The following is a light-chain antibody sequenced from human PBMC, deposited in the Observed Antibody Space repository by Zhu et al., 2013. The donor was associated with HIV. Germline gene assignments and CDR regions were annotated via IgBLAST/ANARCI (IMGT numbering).Light chain of an antibody. Sequence: SYVMTQPPSVSVAPGKTARITCGEDNIGSKSVHWYQQKPGQAPVLVVYDDSDRPSGRPERFSGSNSGNTATLTISRVEAGDEADYYCQVWDSGPDQYVFGTGTKVTVL. CDR1: NIGSKS. CDR3: QVWDSGPDQYV. CDR2: DDS. V-gene: IGLV3-21*03. J-gene: IGLJ1*01.